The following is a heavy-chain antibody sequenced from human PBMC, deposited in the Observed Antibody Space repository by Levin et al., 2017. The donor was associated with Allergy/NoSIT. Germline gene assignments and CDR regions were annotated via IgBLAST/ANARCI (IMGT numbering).Heavy chain of an antibody. J-gene: IGHJ3*02. CDR2: ISGSGGST. Sequence: GGSLRLSCAASGFTFSSYAMSWVRQAPGKGLEWVSAISGSGGSTYYADSVKGRFTISRDNSKNTLYLQMNSLRAEDTAVYYCAKDQLEPSPALYAFDIWGQGTMVTVSS. V-gene: IGHV3-23*01. D-gene: IGHD1-1*01. CDR1: GFTFSSYA. CDR3: AKDQLEPSPALYAFDI.